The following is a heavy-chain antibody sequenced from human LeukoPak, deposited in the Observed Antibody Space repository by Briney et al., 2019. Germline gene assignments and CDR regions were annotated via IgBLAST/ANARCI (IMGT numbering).Heavy chain of an antibody. V-gene: IGHV3-23*01. CDR3: AKGMQWPKFSDAFDI. CDR1: GFTFSSYS. Sequence: PGGSLRLSCAASGFTFSSYSMNWVRQAPGKGLEWVSAISNNGGYTYYADSVQGRFTISRDNSKSTLCLQMNSLRAEDTAVYYCAKGMQWPKFSDAFDIWGQGTMVTVSS. D-gene: IGHD6-19*01. J-gene: IGHJ3*02. CDR2: ISNNGGYT.